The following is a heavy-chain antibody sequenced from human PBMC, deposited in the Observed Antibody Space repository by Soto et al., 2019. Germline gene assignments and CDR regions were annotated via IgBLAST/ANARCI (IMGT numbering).Heavy chain of an antibody. V-gene: IGHV1-69*13. CDR1: GGTFSSYA. J-gene: IGHJ6*02. CDR2: IIPIFGTA. Sequence: AASVKVSCKASGGTFSSYAISWVRQAPGQGLEWMGGIIPIFGTANYAQKFQGRVTITADESTSTAYMELSSLRSEDTAVYYCARELGSSQYYYYYYGMDVWGQGTTVTVSS. D-gene: IGHD3-10*01. CDR3: ARELGSSQYYYYYYGMDV.